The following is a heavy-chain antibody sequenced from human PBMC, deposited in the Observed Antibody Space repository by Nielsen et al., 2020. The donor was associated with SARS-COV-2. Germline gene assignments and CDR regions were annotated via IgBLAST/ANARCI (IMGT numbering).Heavy chain of an antibody. V-gene: IGHV3-73*01. CDR2: VRSKANNYAT. D-gene: IGHD7-27*01. J-gene: IGHJ6*02. CDR3: ARDNWGRMDV. Sequence: GGSLRLSCAASGFSFSGSAINWVRQASGKGLEWIGRVRSKANNYATIYAASVKDRFTVSRDDSKNTLYLQMNSLRAEDTAVYYCARDNWGRMDVWGQGTTVTVSS. CDR1: GFSFSGSA.